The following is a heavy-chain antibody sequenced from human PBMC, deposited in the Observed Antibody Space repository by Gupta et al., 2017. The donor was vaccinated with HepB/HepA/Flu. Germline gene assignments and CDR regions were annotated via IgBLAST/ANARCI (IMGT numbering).Heavy chain of an antibody. V-gene: IGHV1-3*04. CDR3: AKSSAYTYGYDF. CDR1: GYTFTNFA. Sequence: QVQLLQSGAEVRKPGASVKISCKASGYTFTNFAIHWVRQAPGQRFECMGWIYTGTGNTKYSQKFQGRVTITTDTSASTAYLEVFSLRSEDTAVYYCAKSSAYTYGYDFWGQGTLVTVSS. CDR2: IYTGTGNT. D-gene: IGHD5-18*01. J-gene: IGHJ4*02.